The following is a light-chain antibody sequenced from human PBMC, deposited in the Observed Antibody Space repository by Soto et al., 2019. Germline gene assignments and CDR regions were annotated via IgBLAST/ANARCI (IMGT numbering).Light chain of an antibody. CDR1: SSDVGSYNL. CDR2: EVS. J-gene: IGLJ2*01. V-gene: IGLV2-23*02. CDR3: CSYAGSSTSYVV. Sequence: QSALTQPVSVSGSPGQSITISCTGTSSDVGSYNLVSWYQQHPGKAPKLMIYEVSKRPSGVSNRFSGSKSGNTASLTISGLQAEDEADYYCCSYAGSSTSYVVFGGGTKVTVL.